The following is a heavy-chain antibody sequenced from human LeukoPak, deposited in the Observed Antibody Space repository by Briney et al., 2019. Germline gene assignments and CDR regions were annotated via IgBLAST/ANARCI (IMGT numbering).Heavy chain of an antibody. J-gene: IGHJ5*02. D-gene: IGHD2-8*01. CDR2: INHSGST. V-gene: IGHV4-34*01. Sequence: PSETLSLTCAVYAGSFSGYYWSWIRQPPGKGLEWIGEINHSGSTNYNPSLKSRVTISVDTSKNQFSLKLSSVTAADTAVYYCARLIGDPWGQGTLVTVSS. CDR3: ARLIGDP. CDR1: AGSFSGYY.